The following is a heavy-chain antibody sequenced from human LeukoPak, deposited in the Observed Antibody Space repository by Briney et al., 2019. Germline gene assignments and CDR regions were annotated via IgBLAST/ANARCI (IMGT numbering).Heavy chain of an antibody. Sequence: SETLSLTCTVSGGSISSYYWSWIRQPPGKGLEWIGYIYYSGSTNYNPSLKSRVTISVDTSKNQFSLKLSSVTAADTAVYYCARVRWHWLPYYYGMDVWGQGTTVTVSS. CDR1: GGSISSYY. V-gene: IGHV4-59*01. J-gene: IGHJ6*02. CDR3: ARVRWHWLPYYYGMDV. CDR2: IYYSGST. D-gene: IGHD3-9*01.